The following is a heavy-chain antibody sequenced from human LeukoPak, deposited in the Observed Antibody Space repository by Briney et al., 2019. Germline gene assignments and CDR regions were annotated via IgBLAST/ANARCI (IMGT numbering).Heavy chain of an antibody. D-gene: IGHD2-2*01. J-gene: IGHJ4*02. CDR2: IYYSGST. CDR1: GGSISSYY. CDR3: ASEGYCSSTSCPVDY. V-gene: IGHV4-59*08. Sequence: SETLSLTCTVSGGSISSYYWSWIRQPPGKGLEWIGYIYYSGSTNYNPSLKSRVTISVDTSKNQFSLKLSSVTAADTAVYYCASEGYCSSTSCPVDYWGQGTLVTVSS.